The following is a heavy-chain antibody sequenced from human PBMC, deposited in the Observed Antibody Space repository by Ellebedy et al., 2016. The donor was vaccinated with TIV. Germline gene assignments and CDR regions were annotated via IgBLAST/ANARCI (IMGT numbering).Heavy chain of an antibody. Sequence: SETLSLXXNVSGGSISNYYCSWIRHSPGKGLEWNGYVSDNGRSNYNPSLKGRVAISVDTSKNQFFLKIKSVTAADAAVYYCARDFRRHDAFDVWGQGSLVTVSS. CDR1: GGSISNYY. CDR3: ARDFRRHDAFDV. J-gene: IGHJ3*01. V-gene: IGHV4-59*01. CDR2: VSDNGRS.